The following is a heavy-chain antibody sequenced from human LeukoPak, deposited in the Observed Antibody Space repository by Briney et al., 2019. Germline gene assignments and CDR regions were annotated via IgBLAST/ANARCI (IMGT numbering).Heavy chain of an antibody. CDR2: MYYSGST. CDR3: ARGPRLTIFGVVMTGHHYYFDY. J-gene: IGHJ4*02. CDR1: GYSISGGYY. Sequence: PSETLSLTCTVSGYSISGGYYWGWVRQPPGKGLEWIGSMYYSGSTYYNPSLKSRVTISVDTSKNQFSLKLSSVTAADTAVYYCARGPRLTIFGVVMTGHHYYFDYWGQGTLVTVSS. D-gene: IGHD3-3*01. V-gene: IGHV4-38-2*02.